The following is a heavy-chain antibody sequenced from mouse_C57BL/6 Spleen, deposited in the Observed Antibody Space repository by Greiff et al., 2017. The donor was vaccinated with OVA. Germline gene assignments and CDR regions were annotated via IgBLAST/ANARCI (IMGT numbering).Heavy chain of an antibody. Sequence: EVKLVESGGGLVKPGGSLKLSCAASGFTFSDYGMHWVRQAPEKGLEWVAYISSGSSTIYYADTVKGRFTITRDNAKNTLYLQMTSLRSEDTAMYYGARRWLLRDYCAVDYWGQGTSVTVSS. CDR3: ARRWLLRDYCAVDY. D-gene: IGHD2-3*01. CDR2: ISSGSSTI. CDR1: GFTFSDYG. J-gene: IGHJ4*01. V-gene: IGHV5-17*01.